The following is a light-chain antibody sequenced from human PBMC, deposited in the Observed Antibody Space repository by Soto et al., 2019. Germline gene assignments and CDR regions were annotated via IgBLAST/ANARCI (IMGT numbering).Light chain of an antibody. V-gene: IGLV2-14*01. J-gene: IGLJ1*01. CDR1: SSDVGGYNY. CDR3: SSYTSSSTYV. Sequence: QSVLTQPASVSGSPGQSITIYCTGTSSDVGGYNYVSWYQQHPGKAPKLMIYEVSNRPSGVSYRFSGSKSGNTASLTISGLQAEDEADYDCSSYTSSSTYVFGTGTKVTVL. CDR2: EVS.